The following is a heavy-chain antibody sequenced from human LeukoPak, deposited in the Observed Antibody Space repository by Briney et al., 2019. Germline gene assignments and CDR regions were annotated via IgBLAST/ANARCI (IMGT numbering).Heavy chain of an antibody. CDR1: GFTFSSYG. Sequence: GRSLRLSCAASGFTFSSYGMHWVRQAPGKGLEWVAVISYDGSNKYYADSVKGRFTISRDNSKNTLYLQMNSLRAEDTAVYYCARDPPAVAINTYGWGQGTLVTVSS. J-gene: IGHJ4*02. CDR3: ARDPPAVAINTYG. D-gene: IGHD5-24*01. CDR2: ISYDGSNK. V-gene: IGHV3-30*03.